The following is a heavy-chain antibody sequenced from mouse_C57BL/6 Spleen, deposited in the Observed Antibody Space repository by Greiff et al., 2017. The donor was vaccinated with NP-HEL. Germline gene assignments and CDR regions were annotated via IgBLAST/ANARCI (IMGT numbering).Heavy chain of an antibody. CDR1: GYSFTGYY. J-gene: IGHJ4*01. Sequence: DVKLVESGPELVKPGASVKISCKASGYSFTGYYMHWVKQSHGNILDWIGYIYPYNGVSSYNQKFKGKATLTVDKSSSTAYMELRSLTSEDSAVYYCARAAQALYYYAMDYWGQGTSVTVSS. D-gene: IGHD3-2*02. CDR3: ARAAQALYYYAMDY. V-gene: IGHV1-31*01. CDR2: IYPYNGVS.